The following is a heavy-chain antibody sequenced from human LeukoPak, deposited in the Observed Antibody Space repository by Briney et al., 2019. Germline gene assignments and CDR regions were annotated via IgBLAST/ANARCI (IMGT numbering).Heavy chain of an antibody. D-gene: IGHD3-10*01. CDR3: ARVKFAGSYYFDY. CDR2: ISAYNGNT. J-gene: IGHJ4*02. Sequence: ASVEVSCKASGYTFTGYGISWVRQAPGQGLEWMGWISAYNGNTNYAQRFQGRVTMTTDKSTSTAYMELSSLRSEDTAVYYCARVKFAGSYYFDYWGQGTLVTVSS. V-gene: IGHV1-18*01. CDR1: GYTFTGYG.